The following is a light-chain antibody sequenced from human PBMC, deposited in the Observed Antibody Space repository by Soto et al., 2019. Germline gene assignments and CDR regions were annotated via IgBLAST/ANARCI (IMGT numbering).Light chain of an antibody. CDR1: TGAVTSGHY. CDR3: LLSSGGAVV. Sequence: QAVVNQEPSLTVSPGGTVTLTCGSSTGAVTSGHYPYWFQQKPGQAPRTLIYDTNNKQSWTPARFSGSLLGGKAALTLSGAQPEDEAEYYCLLSSGGAVVFGGGTQLTVL. CDR2: DTN. V-gene: IGLV7-46*01. J-gene: IGLJ2*01.